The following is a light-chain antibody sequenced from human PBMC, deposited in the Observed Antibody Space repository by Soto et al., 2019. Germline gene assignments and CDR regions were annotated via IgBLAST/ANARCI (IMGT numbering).Light chain of an antibody. V-gene: IGKV1D-12*01. J-gene: IGKJ1*01. CDR1: QGISRS. CDR2: AAS. CDR3: QQSYSTLRT. Sequence: DIQMTQSPSSVSASVGDRVTISCQASQGISRSLAWYQQKPGKAPKLLIYAASSLQSGVPSRLSGSGFGTDFTLTISSLQPEDFATYYCQQSYSTLRTFGQGTKVDIK.